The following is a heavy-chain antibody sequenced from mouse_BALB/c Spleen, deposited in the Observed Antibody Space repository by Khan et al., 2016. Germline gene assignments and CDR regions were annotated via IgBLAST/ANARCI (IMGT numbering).Heavy chain of an antibody. Sequence: QVQLQQSGAELAKPGASVKMSCTASGFTFTSYWMNWVKQRPGQGLEWIGHINPSTGYTENNQKLKGKATLTADKSTHTAYMQLSSLTSEDSAVYYCANWNDYDRGFFDYWGQGTTLTVSS. CDR1: GFTFTSYW. D-gene: IGHD1-1*01. V-gene: IGHV1-7*01. CDR3: ANWNDYDRGFFDY. CDR2: INPSTGYT. J-gene: IGHJ2*01.